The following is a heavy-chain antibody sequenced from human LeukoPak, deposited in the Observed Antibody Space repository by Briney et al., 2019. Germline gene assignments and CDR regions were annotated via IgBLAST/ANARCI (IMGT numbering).Heavy chain of an antibody. D-gene: IGHD5-18*01. J-gene: IGHJ4*02. CDR2: ISSNGGNT. Sequence: GGSLRLSCSASGFTFSSYAMHWVRQAPGRGLEYVSAISSNGGNTYYADSVKGRFTISRDNSKNTLYLQMSSLRAEDTAVYHCVKDGYNYGLYYFDYWGQGTLVTVSS. CDR3: VKDGYNYGLYYFDY. V-gene: IGHV3-64D*09. CDR1: GFTFSSYA.